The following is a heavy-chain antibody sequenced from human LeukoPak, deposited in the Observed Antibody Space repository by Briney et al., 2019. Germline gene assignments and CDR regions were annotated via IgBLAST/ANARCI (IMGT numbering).Heavy chain of an antibody. CDR1: GFTFSSYA. V-gene: IGHV3-30-3*01. D-gene: IGHD2-15*01. CDR2: ISYDGSNK. Sequence: GGSLRLSCAASGFTFSSYAMHWVRQAPGKGLEWVAVISYDGSNKYYADSVKGRFTISRDNFKNTLYLQMNSLRAEDTAVYYCARARDPYCSGGSCYSDFDYWGQGTLVTVSS. CDR3: ARARDPYCSGGSCYSDFDY. J-gene: IGHJ4*02.